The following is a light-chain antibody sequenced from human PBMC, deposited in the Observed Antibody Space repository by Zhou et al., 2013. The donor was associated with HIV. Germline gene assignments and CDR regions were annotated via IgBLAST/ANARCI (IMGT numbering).Light chain of an antibody. CDR3: QQYGSSPIT. Sequence: EIVLTQSPGTLSLSPGERATLSCRASQSVSSDFLAWYRQKPGQAPRPLIFGASIRAAGIPDRISGSGSGTDFTLTISRLEPEDFAVYYCQQYGSSPITFGQGTRLEIK. CDR2: GAS. V-gene: IGKV3-20*01. J-gene: IGKJ5*01. CDR1: QSVSSDF.